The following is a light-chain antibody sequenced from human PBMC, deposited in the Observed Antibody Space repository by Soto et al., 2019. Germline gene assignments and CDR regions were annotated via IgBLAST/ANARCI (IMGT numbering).Light chain of an antibody. CDR2: DVR. V-gene: IGLV2-14*03. CDR3: SSYASSGTRVI. J-gene: IGLJ2*01. CDR1: SSDVGGYNY. Sequence: QSVLTQPASVSGSPGQSITISCTGNSSDVGGYNYVAWYQQHPGKAPKLMIYDVRDRPSGVSNRFSGSKSGNTASLTISGLQDEDEADYYCSSYASSGTRVIFGGGTKVTVL.